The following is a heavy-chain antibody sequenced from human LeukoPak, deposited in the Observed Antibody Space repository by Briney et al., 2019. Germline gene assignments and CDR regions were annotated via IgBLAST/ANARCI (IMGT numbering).Heavy chain of an antibody. CDR3: ARDRSYDFWSGYSTPDY. CDR1: GFTFSSYG. V-gene: IGHV3-33*01. CDR2: IWYDGSNK. J-gene: IGHJ4*02. D-gene: IGHD3-3*01. Sequence: PGGSLRLSCAASGFTFSSYGMHWVRQAPGKGLEWVAVIWYDGSNKYYAGSVKGRFTISRDNSKNTLDLQMNNLRAEDTAVYYCARDRSYDFWSGYSTPDYWGQGTLVTVSS.